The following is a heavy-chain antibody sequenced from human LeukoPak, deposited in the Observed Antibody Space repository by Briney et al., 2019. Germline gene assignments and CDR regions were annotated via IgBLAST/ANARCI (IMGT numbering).Heavy chain of an antibody. CDR1: GFTFSSYS. V-gene: IGHV3-21*01. CDR3: ARARDCSGGSCYFRY. D-gene: IGHD2-15*01. Sequence: PGGSLRLSCAASGFTFSSYSMNWVRQAPGKGLEWVSSISSSSSYIYYADSVKGRFTISRDNAKNSLYLQMNSLRAEDTAVYYCARARDCSGGSCYFRYWGQGTLVTVSS. J-gene: IGHJ4*02. CDR2: ISSSSSYI.